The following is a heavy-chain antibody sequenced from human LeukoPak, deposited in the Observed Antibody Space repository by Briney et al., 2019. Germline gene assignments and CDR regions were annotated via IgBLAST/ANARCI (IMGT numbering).Heavy chain of an antibody. CDR2: ISSSGSYT. J-gene: IGHJ4*02. V-gene: IGHV3-21*01. D-gene: IGHD1-26*01. CDR1: GFNFTTHG. CDR3: ARYVRSYYDSEREPFDY. Sequence: GGSLRLSCAASGFNFTTHGMNWVRQAPGKGLEWLSSISSSGSYTYNTDSVKGRFTISRDNAKNSLYLQMNSLRAEDTAVYYCARYVRSYYDSEREPFDYWGQGTLVTVSS.